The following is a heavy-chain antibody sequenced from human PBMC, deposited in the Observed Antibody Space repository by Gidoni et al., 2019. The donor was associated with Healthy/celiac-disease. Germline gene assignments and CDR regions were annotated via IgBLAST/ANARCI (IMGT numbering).Heavy chain of an antibody. J-gene: IGHJ5*02. D-gene: IGHD4-17*01. Sequence: QVQLQESGPGLVKPSQTLSLTCTVSGGSISSGDYYWSWIRQPPGKGLEWIGYIYYSGSTYYNPSLKSRVTISVDTSKNQFSLKLSSVTAADTAVYYCARAGDYDYGGKGANWFDPWGQGTLVTVSS. CDR2: IYYSGST. CDR1: GGSISSGDYY. CDR3: ARAGDYDYGGKGANWFDP. V-gene: IGHV4-30-4*01.